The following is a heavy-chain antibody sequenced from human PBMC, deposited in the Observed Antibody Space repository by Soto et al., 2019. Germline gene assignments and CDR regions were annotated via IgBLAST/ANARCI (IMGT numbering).Heavy chain of an antibody. D-gene: IGHD2-2*02. J-gene: IGHJ6*02. Sequence: AVKVSCKASGGTFSSYTISWVRQAPGQGLEWMGRIIPILGIANYAQKFQGRVTITADKSTSTAYMELSSLRSEDTAVYYCAREPATAIPSRYYYYGMDVWGQGTTVTVSS. V-gene: IGHV1-69*04. CDR2: IIPILGIA. CDR3: AREPATAIPSRYYYYGMDV. CDR1: GGTFSSYT.